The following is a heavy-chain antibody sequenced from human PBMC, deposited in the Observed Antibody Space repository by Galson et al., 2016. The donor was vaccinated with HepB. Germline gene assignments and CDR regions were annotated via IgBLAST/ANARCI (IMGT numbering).Heavy chain of an antibody. V-gene: IGHV3-66*01. CDR2: IYSGGNT. J-gene: IGHJ4*02. CDR3: ARKTDTAAPGDY. CDR1: GFTVSRNY. D-gene: IGHD5-18*01. Sequence: SLRLSCAASGFTVSRNYMSWVRQAPGKGLECVSVIYSGGNTYYAASVKGRLTISRDNSKNALYLQMNNLRAEDTYGYYCARKTDTAAPGDYWGQGTLVTVSS.